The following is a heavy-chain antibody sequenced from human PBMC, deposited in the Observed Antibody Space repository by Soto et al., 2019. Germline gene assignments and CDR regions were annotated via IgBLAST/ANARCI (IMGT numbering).Heavy chain of an antibody. CDR3: ARDLSPEPNEWFGELFRFDP. Sequence: GGSLRLSCAASGFTFSSYWMSWVRQAPGKGLEWVANIKQDGSEKYYVDSVKGRFTISRDNAKNSLYLQMNSLRAEDTAVYYCARDLSPEPNEWFGELFRFDPWGQGTLVTVSS. J-gene: IGHJ5*02. CDR1: GFTFSSYW. D-gene: IGHD3-10*01. CDR2: IKQDGSEK. V-gene: IGHV3-7*05.